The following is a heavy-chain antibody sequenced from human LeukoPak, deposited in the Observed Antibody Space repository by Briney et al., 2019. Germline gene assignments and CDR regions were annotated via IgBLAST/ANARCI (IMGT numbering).Heavy chain of an antibody. Sequence: GASVKVSCKAFGYTFTGYFIHWVRQAPGQGLEWMGWINPNSGGTNYAQKFQGRVTMTRDTSISTAYMELSRLRSDDTAVYYCAREAPLGYCSSASCYPVGWFDPWGQGTLVTVSS. J-gene: IGHJ5*02. CDR3: AREAPLGYCSSASCYPVGWFDP. CDR2: INPNSGGT. V-gene: IGHV1-2*02. D-gene: IGHD2-2*01. CDR1: GYTFTGYF.